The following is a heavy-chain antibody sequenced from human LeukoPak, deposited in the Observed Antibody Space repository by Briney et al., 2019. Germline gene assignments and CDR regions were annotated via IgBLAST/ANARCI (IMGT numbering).Heavy chain of an antibody. Sequence: ASVKVSCKASGYTFTSYDINWVRQATGQGLEWMGWTNPNSGNTGYAQKFQGRVTMTRNTSISTAYMELSSLRSEDTAVYYCATIPDCGGDCFWFDPWGQGTLVTVSS. CDR1: GYTFTSYD. V-gene: IGHV1-8*01. J-gene: IGHJ5*02. CDR2: TNPNSGNT. CDR3: ATIPDCGGDCFWFDP. D-gene: IGHD2-21*02.